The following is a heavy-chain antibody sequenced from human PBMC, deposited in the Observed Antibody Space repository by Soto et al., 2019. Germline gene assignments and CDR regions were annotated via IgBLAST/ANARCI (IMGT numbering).Heavy chain of an antibody. J-gene: IGHJ4*02. CDR2: IWYDGGNK. V-gene: IGHV3-33*01. Sequence: QVQLVESGGGVVQPGRSLRLSCAASGFTFSNYGMHWVRQAPGKGLEWVAVIWYDGGNKYYADSVKGRFSISRDNSRNTLYLQMNSLRAEDTAVYYCARDPPHYSNYFDYWGQGTLVTVSS. D-gene: IGHD4-4*01. CDR3: ARDPPHYSNYFDY. CDR1: GFTFSNYG.